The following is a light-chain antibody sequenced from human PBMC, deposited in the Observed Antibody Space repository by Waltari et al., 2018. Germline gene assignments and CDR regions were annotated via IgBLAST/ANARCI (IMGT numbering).Light chain of an antibody. Sequence: DIQMTQSPSSLSASVVDTVTITCQASQGIGNYLNWYQLKPGKAPNLLIYRAFSFQSGITSRCSGSGSGTDFTLTISSLQPEDCATYYCQQGYSDPLTFGGGTKVEIK. J-gene: IGKJ4*01. V-gene: IGKV1-39*01. CDR2: RAF. CDR3: QQGYSDPLT. CDR1: QGIGNY.